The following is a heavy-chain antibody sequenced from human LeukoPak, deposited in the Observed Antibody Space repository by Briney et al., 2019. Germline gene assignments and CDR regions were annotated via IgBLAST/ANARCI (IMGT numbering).Heavy chain of an antibody. CDR3: ARGDYSNPGGDWFDP. CDR2: MNPNSGNT. Sequence: ASVKVSCKASGYTFASYDINWVRQATGQGLEWMGWMNPNSGNTGYAQKFQGRVTMTRNTSISTAYMGLSSLRSEDTAVYYGARGDYSNPGGDWFDPWGQGTLVTVSS. J-gene: IGHJ5*02. D-gene: IGHD4-11*01. CDR1: GYTFASYD. V-gene: IGHV1-8*01.